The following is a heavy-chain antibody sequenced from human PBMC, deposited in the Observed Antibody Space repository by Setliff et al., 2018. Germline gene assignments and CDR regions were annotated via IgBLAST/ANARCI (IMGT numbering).Heavy chain of an antibody. CDR3: VRDRHSFVVPPEEAWFDP. V-gene: IGHV1-2*02. D-gene: IGHD2-2*01. CDR1: GYTFTDYF. CDR2: ISPNSGGT. J-gene: IGHJ5*02. Sequence: ASVKVSCKASGYTFTDYFMYWVRQAPGQGLEWMGWISPNSGGTNYTQNFQGRVTMTRDTSISTACMEVSRLRFDDTAVYYCVRDRHSFVVPPEEAWFDPWGQGTLVTVSS.